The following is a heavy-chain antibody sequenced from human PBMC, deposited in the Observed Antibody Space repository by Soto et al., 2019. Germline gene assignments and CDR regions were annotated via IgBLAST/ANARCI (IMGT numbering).Heavy chain of an antibody. CDR3: ATYPPTASISRVSKWAFDI. J-gene: IGHJ3*02. D-gene: IGHD3-9*01. V-gene: IGHV4-31*03. CDR2: IYYSGST. CDR1: GGSISSGGYY. Sequence: PSETLYLTCTVSGGSISSGGYYWSWIRQHPGKGLEWIGYIYYSGSTYYNPSLKSRVTISVDTSKNQFSLKLSSVTAADTAVYYCATYPPTASISRVSKWAFDIWGQGTMVTVSS.